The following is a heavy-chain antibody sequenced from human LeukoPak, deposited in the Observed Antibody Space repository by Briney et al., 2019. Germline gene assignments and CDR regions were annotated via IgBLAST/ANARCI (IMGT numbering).Heavy chain of an antibody. J-gene: IGHJ4*02. Sequence: ASVKVSCKTSGYTFTNYAISWVRQAPGQGLEWMGWISAYNGNTNYAQQLQGRVTLTTDTSTSTAYMDLRSLRSDDTAVYYCARDKGSAVTPLYFDSWGQGTLVTVSS. CDR2: ISAYNGNT. V-gene: IGHV1-18*01. D-gene: IGHD3-10*01. CDR1: GYTFTNYA. CDR3: ARDKGSAVTPLYFDS.